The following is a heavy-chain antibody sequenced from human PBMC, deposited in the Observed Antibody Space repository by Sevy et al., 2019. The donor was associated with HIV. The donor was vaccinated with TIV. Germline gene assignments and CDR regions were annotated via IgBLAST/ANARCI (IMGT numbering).Heavy chain of an antibody. V-gene: IGHV4-39*01. CDR3: SRPSREWDVFEFDY. D-gene: IGHD1-26*01. CDR2: ICYSGTT. J-gene: IGHJ4*02. Sequence: SETLSLTCTVSGVSNSSSSYYWGWIRQPPGKGLEWIGRICYSGTTYYNPSLKSRVTMSVDTSKNQFSLKLSSVTAADTAVYYCSRPSREWDVFEFDYWGQGTLVTVSS. CDR1: GVSNSSSSYY.